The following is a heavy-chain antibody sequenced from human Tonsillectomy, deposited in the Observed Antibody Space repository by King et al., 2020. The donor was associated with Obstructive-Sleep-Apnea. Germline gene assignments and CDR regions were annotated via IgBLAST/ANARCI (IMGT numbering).Heavy chain of an antibody. CDR1: GFTFSSYA. D-gene: IGHD5-18*01. CDR3: ARVLHVDTAMVLWYYYYGMDV. CDR2: ISYDGSNK. V-gene: IGHV3-30*04. Sequence: VQLVESGGGVVQPGRSLRLSCAASGFTFSSYAMHWVRQAPGKGLEWVAVISYDGSNKYYADSVKGRFTISRDNSKNTLYLQMNSLRAEDTAVYYCARVLHVDTAMVLWYYYYGMDVWGQGTTVTVSS. J-gene: IGHJ6*02.